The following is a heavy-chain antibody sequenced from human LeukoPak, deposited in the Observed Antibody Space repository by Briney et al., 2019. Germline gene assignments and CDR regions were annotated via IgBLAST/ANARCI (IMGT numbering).Heavy chain of an antibody. D-gene: IGHD3-10*01. CDR1: GGSFSGYY. CDR2: INHSGST. V-gene: IGHV4-34*01. J-gene: IGHJ4*02. CDR3: ARHGSTMVRGVTYPFDY. Sequence: PSETLSLTCAVYGGSFSGYYWSWIRQPPGKGLEWIGEINHSGSTNYNPSLKSRVTISVDTSKNQFSLKLSSVTAADTAAYYCARHGSTMVRGVTYPFDYWGQGTLVTVSS.